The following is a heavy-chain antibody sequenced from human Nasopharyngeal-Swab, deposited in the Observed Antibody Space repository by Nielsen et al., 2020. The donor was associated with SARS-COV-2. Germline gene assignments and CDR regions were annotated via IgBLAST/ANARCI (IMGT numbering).Heavy chain of an antibody. Sequence: SLKISCAASGFTFDDYAMHWVRQAPGKGLEWVSGISWNRGSIGYADSVKGRFTISRDNAKNSLYRQMNSLRAEDTALYYCAKDITSGDTMATHYYYGMDVWGQGTTVTVSS. J-gene: IGHJ6*02. CDR2: ISWNRGSI. D-gene: IGHD2-21*01. V-gene: IGHV3-9*01. CDR3: AKDITSGDTMATHYYYGMDV. CDR1: GFTFDDYA.